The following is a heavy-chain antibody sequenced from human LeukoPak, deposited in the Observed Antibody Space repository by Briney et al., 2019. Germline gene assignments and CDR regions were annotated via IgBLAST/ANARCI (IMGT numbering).Heavy chain of an antibody. V-gene: IGHV3-49*05. J-gene: IGHJ5*02. CDR2: IRSKAYGGTT. CDR1: GFTFGDYA. D-gene: IGHD3-3*01. Sequence: KPGGSLRLSCTASGFTFGDYAMSWLRQAPGKGLEWVGFIRSKAYGGTTEYAASVKGRFTISRDDSKSIAYLQMNSLKTEDTAVYYCTRVTSRYYDFWSGYQWFDPWGQGTLVTVSS. CDR3: TRVTSRYYDFWSGYQWFDP.